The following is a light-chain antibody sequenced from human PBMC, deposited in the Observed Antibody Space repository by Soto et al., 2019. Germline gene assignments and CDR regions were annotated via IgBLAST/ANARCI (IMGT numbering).Light chain of an antibody. J-gene: IGKJ1*01. CDR3: QQYHNLWT. V-gene: IGKV3-15*01. Sequence: EILMTQSPASLSVSPGERATLSCRAGQSVSSNLAWYQQKPGQAPRLLIYRASTRATNIPARFSGSGSGTEFTLTISSLQSEDFALYYCQQYHNLWTFGQGTKVDIK. CDR2: RAS. CDR1: QSVSSN.